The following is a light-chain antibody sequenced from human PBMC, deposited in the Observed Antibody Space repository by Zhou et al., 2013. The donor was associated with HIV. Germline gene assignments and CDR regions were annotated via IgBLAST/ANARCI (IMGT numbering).Light chain of an antibody. CDR1: QGLDKY. V-gene: IGKV1-27*01. CDR2: NIS. Sequence: DIQMTQSPSSLAASIGDRITITCRASQGLDKYLAWHQQKPGKIPNLLIYNISALGSGVPSRFSGSGSGTDFTLTISSLQPEDFATYYCQQFDSFPWTFGQGTKVEI. CDR3: QQFDSFPWT. J-gene: IGKJ1*01.